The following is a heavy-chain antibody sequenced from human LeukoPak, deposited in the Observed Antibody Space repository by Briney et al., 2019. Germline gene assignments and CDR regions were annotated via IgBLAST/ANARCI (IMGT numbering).Heavy chain of an antibody. CDR1: GGSISSGGYY. D-gene: IGHD2-2*01. CDR2: IYYSGST. V-gene: IGHV4-31*03. J-gene: IGHJ5*02. CDR3: ARGTRCSSTSCRNWFDP. Sequence: SETLSLTCTVSGGSISSGGYYWSWIRQHPGKGLEWIGSIYYSGSTYYNPSLKSRVTISVDTSKNQFSLKLSSVTAADTAVYYCARGTRCSSTSCRNWFDPWGQGTLVTVSS.